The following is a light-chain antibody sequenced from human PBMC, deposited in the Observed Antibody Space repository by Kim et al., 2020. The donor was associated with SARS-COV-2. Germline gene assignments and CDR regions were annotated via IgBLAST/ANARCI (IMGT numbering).Light chain of an antibody. CDR3: NSYTSYNTLV. CDR1: SSDVGGFNY. V-gene: IGLV2-14*03. Sequence: QSALTQPASVSGSPGQSITISCTGTSSDVGGFNYVSWYKQHPGNAPVLMIYDVSHRPSVLSNRFSASTSSNTAFLTISGHQAEGEADYYCNSYTSYNTLVFGGGTKLTVL. J-gene: IGLJ3*02. CDR2: DVS.